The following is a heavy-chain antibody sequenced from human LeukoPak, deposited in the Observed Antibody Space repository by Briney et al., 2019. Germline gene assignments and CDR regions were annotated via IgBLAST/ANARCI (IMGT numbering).Heavy chain of an antibody. D-gene: IGHD1-26*01. CDR3: ARVRGTYYYYYMDV. J-gene: IGHJ6*03. Sequence: SETLSLTCTVSGGSISNYYWSWIRQPPGKGLEWIGYIYYSGSTNYNPSLKSRVTMSVDTSKNQFSLKLSSVTAADTAVYYCARVRGTYYYYYMDVWGKGTTVTVSS. V-gene: IGHV4-59*12. CDR1: GGSISNYY. CDR2: IYYSGST.